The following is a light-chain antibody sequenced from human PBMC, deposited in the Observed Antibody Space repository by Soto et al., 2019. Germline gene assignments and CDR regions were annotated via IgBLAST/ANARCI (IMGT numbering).Light chain of an antibody. CDR1: QSISTW. V-gene: IGKV1-5*01. CDR2: GTS. Sequence: GYRVTITCRASQSISTWVAWYQQIPGKAPRLLIYGTSILESGVPSRFSGSGSGTEFTLIISGLQPDDSATYYCQQYTNTNNPWMFGQGTKVDIK. J-gene: IGKJ1*01. CDR3: QQYTNTNNPWM.